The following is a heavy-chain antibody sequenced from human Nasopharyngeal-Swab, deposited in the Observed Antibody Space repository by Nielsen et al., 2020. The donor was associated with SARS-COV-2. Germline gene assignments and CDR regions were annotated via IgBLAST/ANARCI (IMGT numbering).Heavy chain of an antibody. CDR1: GFTFSSYW. J-gene: IGHJ4*02. CDR2: IKQDGSEK. D-gene: IGHD6-19*01. V-gene: IGHV3-7*01. Sequence: GESLKISCAASGFTFSSYWMSRVRQAPGKGLEWVANIKQDGSEKYYVDSVKGRFTISRDNAKNSLYLQMNSLRAEDTAVYYCARAGSSGWYYYFDYWGQGTLVTVSS. CDR3: ARAGSSGWYYYFDY.